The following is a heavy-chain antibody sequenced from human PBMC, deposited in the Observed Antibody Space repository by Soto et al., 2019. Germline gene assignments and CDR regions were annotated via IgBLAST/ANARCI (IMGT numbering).Heavy chain of an antibody. V-gene: IGHV4-39*01. Sequence: TMSLTCTVSGGSISSSSYYWGWIRQPPGKGLEWIGSLYYSGSTYYNPSLKSRVTISVDTSKNQFSLKLSSVTAADTAVYYCVGSGYSPFDYWGQGTLVTVSS. CDR2: LYYSGST. J-gene: IGHJ4*02. CDR1: GGSISSSSYY. D-gene: IGHD3-22*01. CDR3: VGSGYSPFDY.